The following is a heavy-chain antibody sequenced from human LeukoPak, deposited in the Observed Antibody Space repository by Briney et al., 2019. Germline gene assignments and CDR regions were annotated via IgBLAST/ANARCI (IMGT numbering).Heavy chain of an antibody. Sequence: PSETLSLTCAVYGGSFSGYYWSWIRQPPGKGLEWIGEINHSGSTNYNPSLKSRVTISVDTSKNQFSLKLSSVTAADTAVYYCARDLVVTSGYWGQGTLVTVSS. CDR3: ARDLVVTSGY. V-gene: IGHV4-34*01. CDR1: GGSFSGYY. CDR2: INHSGST. J-gene: IGHJ4*02. D-gene: IGHD2-2*01.